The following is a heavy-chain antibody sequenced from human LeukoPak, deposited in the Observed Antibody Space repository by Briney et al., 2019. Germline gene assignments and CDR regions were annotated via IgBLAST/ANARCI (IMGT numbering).Heavy chain of an antibody. J-gene: IGHJ4*02. CDR3: ARGGVRGVIMPFDY. D-gene: IGHD3-10*01. CDR1: GGSISSGSYY. V-gene: IGHV4-61*02. Sequence: PSQTLSLTCTVSGGSISSGSYYWSWIRQPAGKGLEWIGRIYTSGSTNYNPSLKSRVTISVDTSKNQFSLKLSSVAAADTAVYYCARGGVRGVIMPFDYWGQGTLVTVSS. CDR2: IYTSGST.